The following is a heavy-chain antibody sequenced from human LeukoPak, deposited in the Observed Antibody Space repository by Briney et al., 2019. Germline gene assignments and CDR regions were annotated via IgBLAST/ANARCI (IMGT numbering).Heavy chain of an antibody. V-gene: IGHV3-21*01. D-gene: IGHD4-17*01. J-gene: IGHJ4*02. CDR3: ARDLGGYGDYGTNFDY. CDR2: ISSSSSYI. CDR1: GFTFSSYA. Sequence: GGSLRLSCAASGFTFSSYAMSWVRQAPGKGLEWVSAISSSSSYIYYADSVKGRFTVSRHNAKRSLYLQMNSLRAEDTAVYYCARDLGGYGDYGTNFDYWGQGTLVTVSS.